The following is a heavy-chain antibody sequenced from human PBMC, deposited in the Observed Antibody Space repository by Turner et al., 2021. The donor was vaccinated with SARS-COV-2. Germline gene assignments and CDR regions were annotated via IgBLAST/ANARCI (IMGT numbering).Heavy chain of an antibody. Sequence: EVQLVESGGGLIQPGGSLRLSCAASGLTVSSNYMSWVRQAPGKGLEWVSVIYSGGSTYYVDSVKGRFTISRDNSKNTLYLKMNSLRAEDTAVYYCARDLGPYGMDVWGQGTTVTVSS. V-gene: IGHV3-53*01. CDR3: ARDLGPYGMDV. CDR2: IYSGGST. CDR1: GLTVSSNY. J-gene: IGHJ6*02. D-gene: IGHD3-10*01.